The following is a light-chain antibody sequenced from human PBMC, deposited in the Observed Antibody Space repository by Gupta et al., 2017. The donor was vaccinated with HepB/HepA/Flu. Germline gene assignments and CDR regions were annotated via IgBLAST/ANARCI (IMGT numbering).Light chain of an antibody. CDR2: DDD. CDR3: GGWDSSLDAGL. CDR1: SSNVGYNY. V-gene: IGLV1-51*01. J-gene: IGLJ2*01. Sequence: QPVLPQPPSGSPAPRQMVTNSCSGSSSNVGYNYVSWYQHLPGAAPILLIYDDDKRPSGIPDRFSGSKSGTSATLGITGLQTGDEADYYCGGWDSSLDAGLFGGGTRLTVL.